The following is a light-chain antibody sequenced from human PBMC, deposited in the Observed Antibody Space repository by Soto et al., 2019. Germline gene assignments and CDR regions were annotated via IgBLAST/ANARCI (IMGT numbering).Light chain of an antibody. CDR3: QQSYRKPAT. Sequence: DIQMPQSPSSLSASVGDRVTITCRASQNILTFLTWYQQKSGKAPKLLIVDAASVESGDPSRFSGSGSGTEFSLTITSLQPEDVATYYCQQSYRKPATVGQGTKLEIK. CDR2: DAA. CDR1: QNILTF. V-gene: IGKV1-39*01. J-gene: IGKJ2*01.